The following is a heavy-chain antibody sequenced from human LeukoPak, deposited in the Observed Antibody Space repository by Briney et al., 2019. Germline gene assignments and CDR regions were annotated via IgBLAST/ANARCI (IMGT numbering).Heavy chain of an antibody. V-gene: IGHV1-8*01. D-gene: IGHD2-15*01. CDR3: ARRGYCSGGSCPDY. J-gene: IGHJ4*02. CDR1: GYTFTSYD. Sequence: GASVKVSCKASGYTFTSYDINWVRQATGQGLEWMGWMNPNSGNTGYAQKFQGGVTMTRNTSISTAYMELSSLRSEDTAVYYCARRGYCSGGSCPDYWGQGTLVTVSS. CDR2: MNPNSGNT.